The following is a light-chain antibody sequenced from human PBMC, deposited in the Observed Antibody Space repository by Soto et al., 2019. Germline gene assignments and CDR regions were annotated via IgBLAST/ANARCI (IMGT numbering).Light chain of an antibody. V-gene: IGKV3-20*01. CDR3: QQYGTSPPLYA. CDR1: QGVSSSH. Sequence: EIVLTQSPGTLSLSPGEGATLSCRASQGVSSSHLAWYQQKPGQAPRLLIYGASNRATGIPDRFSASVSGTDCTLTISSLAPEDFAVYYCQQYGTSPPLYAFGPGTKLEIK. J-gene: IGKJ2*01. CDR2: GAS.